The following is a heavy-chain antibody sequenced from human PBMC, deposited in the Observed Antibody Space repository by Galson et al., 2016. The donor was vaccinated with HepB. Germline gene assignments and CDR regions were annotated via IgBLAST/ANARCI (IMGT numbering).Heavy chain of an antibody. CDR1: GFTFGCCG. Sequence: SLRLSCAASGFTFGCCGMHWVRQAPGKGLEWVAVISYDGSDKYYSDSVKGRFTISRDNSNNTLHLQMNSLRADDKAVYYCAKDASAPAGISPWGQGALVTVSS. V-gene: IGHV3-30*18. CDR3: AKDASAPAGISP. J-gene: IGHJ4*02. D-gene: IGHD2-2*01. CDR2: ISYDGSDK.